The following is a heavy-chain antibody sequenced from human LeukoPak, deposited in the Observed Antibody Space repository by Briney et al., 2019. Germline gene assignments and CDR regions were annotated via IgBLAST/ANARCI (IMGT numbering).Heavy chain of an antibody. CDR3: SRGHCSGDSCYFDFDY. CDR2: IRSKAYGGTT. J-gene: IGHJ4*02. Sequence: GGSLRLSCTASGFTFGDGAMSWLSQTPGKGLEWVGFIRSKAYGGTTEYAASVKGRFTISRDDSKSIAYLQMNSLKTEDTGVYYCSRGHCSGDSCYFDFDYWGQGTLVTVSS. V-gene: IGHV3-49*03. CDR1: GFTFGDGA. D-gene: IGHD2-15*01.